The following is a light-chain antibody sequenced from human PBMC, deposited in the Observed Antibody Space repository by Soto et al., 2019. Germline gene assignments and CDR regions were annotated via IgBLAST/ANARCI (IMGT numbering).Light chain of an antibody. V-gene: IGLV2-14*01. Sequence: QSALTQPASVSGSPGQSIAISCTGTTSDVGGYNYVSWYQQHPGKVPKLLIHEVSNRPSGVSNRFSGSKSGNTASLTISGLQAEDEADYFCFSFTTAHTHIFGTGTKVTVL. CDR3: FSFTTAHTHI. J-gene: IGLJ1*01. CDR2: EVS. CDR1: TSDVGGYNY.